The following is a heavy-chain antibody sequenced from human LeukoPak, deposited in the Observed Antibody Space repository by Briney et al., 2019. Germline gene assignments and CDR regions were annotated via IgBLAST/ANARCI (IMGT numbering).Heavy chain of an antibody. J-gene: IGHJ4*02. V-gene: IGHV3-23*01. Sequence: GGSLRLSCTASGFTFSNNGMSWVRQSPGRGLEWVSGISGGGDTTYYAESVKGRFTISRDNSKNTLFLQMNSLTAEDTAVYYCAKTNGYYDYWGQGTLVAVSS. CDR3: AKTNGYYDY. CDR2: ISGGGDTT. CDR1: GFTFSNNG. D-gene: IGHD3-22*01.